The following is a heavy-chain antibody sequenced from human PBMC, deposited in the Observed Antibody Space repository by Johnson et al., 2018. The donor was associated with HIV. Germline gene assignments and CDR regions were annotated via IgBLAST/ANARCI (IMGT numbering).Heavy chain of an antibody. CDR2: IHWNGGSI. J-gene: IGHJ3*01. CDR3: ARDGESQQLPLGDAFDV. CDR1: GFIFDDYG. Sequence: VQLVESGGGVVRPGGSLRLSCAASGFIFDDYGMTWVRQVPGKGLEWVSGIHWNGGSIGYADSVKGRFTISRDNSRNTLYLQMSSLRAEDTAMYYCARDGESQQLPLGDAFDVWGQGTMVTVSS. D-gene: IGHD6-13*01. V-gene: IGHV3-20*04.